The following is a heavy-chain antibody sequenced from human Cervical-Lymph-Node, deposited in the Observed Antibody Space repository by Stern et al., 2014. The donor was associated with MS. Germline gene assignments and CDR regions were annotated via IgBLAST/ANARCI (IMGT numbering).Heavy chain of an antibody. J-gene: IGHJ4*02. Sequence: QVQLQESGPGLVKPSETLSLTCAVSGDSISSYTHYWAWIRQPPGKGLEWIGSVYYSGATYYNPPLRSPFPSSVDTSKNPFPRGLNSVTAADTAVYYCAKHACTGAACPFDLWGQGTLVTVSS. V-gene: IGHV4-39*01. CDR3: AKHACTGAACPFDL. CDR2: VYYSGAT. D-gene: IGHD2-8*02. CDR1: GDSISSYTHY.